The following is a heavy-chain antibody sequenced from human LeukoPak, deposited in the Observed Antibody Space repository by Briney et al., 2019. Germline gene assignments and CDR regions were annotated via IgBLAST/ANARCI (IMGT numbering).Heavy chain of an antibody. V-gene: IGHV4-59*01. CDR3: ARGRGYYDSSGYYFDYFDH. CDR2: IYYSGST. J-gene: IGHJ4*02. Sequence: SETLSLTCTVSGGSISSYYWSWIRQPPGKGLEWIGYIYYSGSTNYNPSLKSRVTISVDTSKNQFSLKLSSVTAADTAVYYCARGRGYYDSSGYYFDYFDHWGQGTLVTVSS. CDR1: GGSISSYY. D-gene: IGHD3-22*01.